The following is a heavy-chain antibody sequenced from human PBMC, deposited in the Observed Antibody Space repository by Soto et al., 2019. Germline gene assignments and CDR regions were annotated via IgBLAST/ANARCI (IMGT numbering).Heavy chain of an antibody. CDR3: AATNYDSSGSPFDY. J-gene: IGHJ4*02. D-gene: IGHD3-22*01. CDR2: IIPIFGTA. CDR1: GGTFSSYA. Sequence: SVKVSCKASGGTFSSYAISWVRQAPGQGLEWMGGIIPIFGTANYAQKFQGRVTITADESTSTAYMELSSLRSEDTAVYFCAATNYDSSGSPFDYWGQGTLVTVSS. V-gene: IGHV1-69*13.